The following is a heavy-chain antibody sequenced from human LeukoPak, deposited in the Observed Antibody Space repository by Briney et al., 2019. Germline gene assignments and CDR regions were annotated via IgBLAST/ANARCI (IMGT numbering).Heavy chain of an antibody. CDR3: ARDQSPGLFDY. V-gene: IGHV1-18*01. CDR2: ISAYDGNT. J-gene: IGHJ4*02. CDR1: GYTFTSYG. Sequence: ASVKVSCKASGYTFTSYGISWVRQAPGQGLEWMGWISAYDGNTNYAQKFQDRVTMTTNTSTTTVYMELRSLTSEDTAVYYCARDQSPGLFDYWGQGTLVSVSS.